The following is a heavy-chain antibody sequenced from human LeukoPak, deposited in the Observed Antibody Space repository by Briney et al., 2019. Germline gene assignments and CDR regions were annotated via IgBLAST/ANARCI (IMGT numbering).Heavy chain of an antibody. CDR2: ITHNGGTQ. Sequence: GGSLRLSCEASGFTFGNYAIHLVRQVPGEGLEWVAIITHNGGTQYYADSVKGRFTISRDNSQSTVFLQMNSLRPEDTAVYYCARDAQSGAFSDFDYWGQGTLVTVSS. CDR3: ARDAQSGAFSDFDY. V-gene: IGHV3-30-3*01. J-gene: IGHJ4*02. CDR1: GFTFGNYA. D-gene: IGHD1-26*01.